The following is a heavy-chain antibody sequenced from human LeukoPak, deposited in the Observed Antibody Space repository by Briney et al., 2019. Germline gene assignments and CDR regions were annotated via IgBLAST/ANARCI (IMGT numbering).Heavy chain of an antibody. CDR2: ISYDGSNK. V-gene: IGHV3-30-3*01. D-gene: IGHD1-1*01. CDR1: GFTFSSYA. Sequence: GGSLRLSCAASGFTFSSYATHWVRQAPGKGLEWVAVISYDGSNKYYADSVKGRFTISRDNSKNTLYLQMNSLRAEDTAVYYCARDAGRREDIWGQGTMVTVSS. J-gene: IGHJ3*02. CDR3: ARDAGRREDI.